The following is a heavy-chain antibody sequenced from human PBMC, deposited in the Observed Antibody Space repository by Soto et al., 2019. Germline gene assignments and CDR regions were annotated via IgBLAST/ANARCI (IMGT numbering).Heavy chain of an antibody. D-gene: IGHD1-26*01. V-gene: IGHV1-18*01. CDR2: ISAYNGNT. Sequence: QVQLVQSGAEVKKPGASVKVSCKASGYTFTSYGISWVRQAPGQGLEWMGWISAYNGNTNYAQKLQGRVTMTTDTSTRTANMELRNLRSDDTDVSYWSWASGISYWFDPWGQGTLVTVSS. CDR3: SWASGISYWFDP. CDR1: GYTFTSYG. J-gene: IGHJ5*02.